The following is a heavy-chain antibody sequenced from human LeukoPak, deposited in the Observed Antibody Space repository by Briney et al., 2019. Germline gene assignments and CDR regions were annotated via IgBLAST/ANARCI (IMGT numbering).Heavy chain of an antibody. CDR2: ISGTTSYI. V-gene: IGHV3-21*01. Sequence: GGSLRLSCEASGFTFSSYNMNWVRQAPGKGLEWVSSISGTTSYISYADSVKGRFTISRDNAKNSLYLQMNSLRAEDTAVYYCARRDFDVTHDFDYWSQGTLVTVSS. D-gene: IGHD3-9*01. J-gene: IGHJ4*02. CDR1: GFTFSSYN. CDR3: ARRDFDVTHDFDY.